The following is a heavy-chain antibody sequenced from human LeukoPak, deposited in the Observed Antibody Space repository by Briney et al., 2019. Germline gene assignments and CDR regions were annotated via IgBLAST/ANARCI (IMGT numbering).Heavy chain of an antibody. D-gene: IGHD6-13*01. CDR3: ARSYTSSWYPIDP. CDR1: GGSIDSGGYY. Sequence: PSETLSLTCTVSGGSIDSGGYYWSWIRQHPGKGLEWIGYIYSSGSTYYNPSLNGRLTMSVDTSKNQFSLRLSSVTAADTAVYYCARSYTSSWYPIDPWGQGTLVTVSS. V-gene: IGHV4-31*03. CDR2: IYSSGST. J-gene: IGHJ5*02.